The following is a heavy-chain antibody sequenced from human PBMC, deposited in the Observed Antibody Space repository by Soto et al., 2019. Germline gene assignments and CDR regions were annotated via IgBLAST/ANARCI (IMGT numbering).Heavy chain of an antibody. J-gene: IGHJ4*02. Sequence: QVQLVESGGGVVQPGRSLRLSCAASGFTFSSYGMHWVRQAPGKGLEWVAVISYDGSNKYYADSVKGRFTISRDNSKNTLYLQMNSLRAEDTAVYYCGKDLGDWGQGTLVTVSS. V-gene: IGHV3-30*18. CDR1: GFTFSSYG. D-gene: IGHD3-16*01. CDR2: ISYDGSNK. CDR3: GKDLGD.